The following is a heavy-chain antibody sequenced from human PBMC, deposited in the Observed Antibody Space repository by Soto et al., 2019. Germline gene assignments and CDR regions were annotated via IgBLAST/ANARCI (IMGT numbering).Heavy chain of an antibody. CDR3: ARDIGGPLCRVRGALAYNWFDP. J-gene: IGHJ5*02. V-gene: IGHV4-31*03. Sequence: QVQLQESGPGLVKPSQTLSLTCTVSGGSISSGGYYWSWIRQHPGKGLERIGYIYYSGSTYYNPCLESRVTISVDTSKNQFSLKLSSVTGADTAVYYCARDIGGPLCRVRGALAYNWFDPSGQGTMVTVSS. CDR2: IYYSGST. D-gene: IGHD3-10*01. CDR1: GGSISSGGYY.